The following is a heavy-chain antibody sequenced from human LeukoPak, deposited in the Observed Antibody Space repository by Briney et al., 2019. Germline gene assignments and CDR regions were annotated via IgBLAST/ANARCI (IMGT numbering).Heavy chain of an antibody. CDR3: ARDSLEPLTYFDY. D-gene: IGHD5-24*01. J-gene: IGHJ4*02. CDR2: INSDGSST. CDR1: GFTFSNYW. V-gene: IGHV3-74*01. Sequence: GGSLRLSCAASGFTFSNYWMHWVRHAPGKGLVWVSRINSDGSSTRYADSVKGRFTISRDNAKNTLYLQMNSLRVEDTAVYYCARDSLEPLTYFDYWGQGTLVTVSS.